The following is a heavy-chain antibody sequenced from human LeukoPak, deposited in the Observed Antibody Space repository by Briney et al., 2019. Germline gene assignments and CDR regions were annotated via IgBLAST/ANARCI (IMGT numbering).Heavy chain of an antibody. CDR3: ARAGVGATSYNWFDP. CDR2: INHSGST. Sequence: KPSETLSLTCAVYGGSFSGYYWSWIRQPPGKGLEWIGEINHSGSTNYNPSLKSRVTISVDTSKNQFSLKLSSVTAADTAVYYCARAGVGATSYNWFDPWGQGTPVTVSS. D-gene: IGHD1-26*01. J-gene: IGHJ5*02. V-gene: IGHV4-34*01. CDR1: GGSFSGYY.